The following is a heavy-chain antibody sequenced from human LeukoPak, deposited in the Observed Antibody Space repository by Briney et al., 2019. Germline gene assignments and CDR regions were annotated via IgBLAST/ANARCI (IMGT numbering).Heavy chain of an antibody. D-gene: IGHD3-3*01. Sequence: SETLSLTCTVSGGSISSSSYYWGWIRQPPGKGLEWIGSIYYSGSTYNNPSLKSRVTISVDTSKNQFSLKLSSVTAADTAVYYCARDHLANLASRLFDPWGQGTLVTVSS. CDR1: GGSISSSSYY. CDR3: ARDHLANLASRLFDP. J-gene: IGHJ5*02. V-gene: IGHV4-39*07. CDR2: IYYSGST.